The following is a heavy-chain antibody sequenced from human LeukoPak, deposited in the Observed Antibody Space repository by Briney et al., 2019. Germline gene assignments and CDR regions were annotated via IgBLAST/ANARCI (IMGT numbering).Heavy chain of an antibody. CDR1: GGSISSSSYS. CDR2: IYYSGST. CDR3: ASGSYTTAIDY. V-gene: IGHV4-39*01. D-gene: IGHD1-26*01. J-gene: IGHJ4*02. Sequence: SETLSLTCTVSGGSISSSSYSWGWIRQPPGKGLEWIGSIYYSGSTYYNPSLKSRVTISVDTSKNQFSLKLSSVTAADTAVYYCASGSYTTAIDYWGQGTLVTVSS.